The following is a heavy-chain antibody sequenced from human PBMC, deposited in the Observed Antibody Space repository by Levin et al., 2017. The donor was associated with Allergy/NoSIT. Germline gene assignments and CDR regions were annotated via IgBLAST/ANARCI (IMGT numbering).Heavy chain of an antibody. CDR3: AKDDSGYDSWGGPFDY. Sequence: PGESLKISCAASGFTFSSYAMSWVRQAPGKGLEWVSAISASGSYTYYADSVKGRFTISRDNSKNTLYLQMNSLRAEDTAVYFCAKDDSGYDSWGGPFDYWGQGTLVTVSS. CDR1: GFTFSSYA. V-gene: IGHV3-23*01. D-gene: IGHD5-12*01. CDR2: ISASGSYT. J-gene: IGHJ4*02.